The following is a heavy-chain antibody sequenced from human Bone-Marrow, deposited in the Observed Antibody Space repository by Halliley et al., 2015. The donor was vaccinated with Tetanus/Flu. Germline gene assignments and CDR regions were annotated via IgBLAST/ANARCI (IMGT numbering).Heavy chain of an antibody. CDR1: GITVSSYE. CDR3: ARFDYDILTGYSRGGIDY. V-gene: IGHV3-48*03. J-gene: IGHJ4*02. D-gene: IGHD3-9*01. CDR2: ISRSGSTI. Sequence: SLRLSCAASGITVSSYEMNWVRQAPGKGLEWVSYISRSGSTIDYADSVKGRFTISRGSAKNSLFLQMNSLRAEDTAVYYCARFDYDILTGYSRGGIDYWGQGTLVTVSS.